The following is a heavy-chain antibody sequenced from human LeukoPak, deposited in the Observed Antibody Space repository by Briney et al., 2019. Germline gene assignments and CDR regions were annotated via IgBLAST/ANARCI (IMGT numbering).Heavy chain of an antibody. Sequence: ASVKVSCKASGYTFTGYYMHWVRQAPGQGLEWMGWINPNSGGTNYAQKFQGRVTMIRDTSISTAYMELSRLRSDDTAVYYCARDLVGYCSSTSCSPRPQNWFDPWGQGTLVTVSS. CDR1: GYTFTGYY. CDR3: ARDLVGYCSSTSCSPRPQNWFDP. D-gene: IGHD2-2*01. J-gene: IGHJ5*02. CDR2: INPNSGGT. V-gene: IGHV1-2*02.